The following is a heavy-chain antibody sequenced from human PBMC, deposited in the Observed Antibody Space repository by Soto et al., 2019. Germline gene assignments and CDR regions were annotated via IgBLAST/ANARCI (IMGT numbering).Heavy chain of an antibody. V-gene: IGHV1-18*01. CDR3: ARDLGYCRSGTCYREWFDP. J-gene: IGHJ5*02. CDR1: GYTFTTHG. D-gene: IGHD2-15*01. Sequence: QVQLVQSGAEVKKPGASVKVSCKASGYTFTTHGISWVRQVPGQGLEWMGWVRGDNGHTNYAQSLQGGVTMTTDTSTNTAYMELMSLRSDDTAVYYCARDLGYCRSGTCYREWFDPWGQGTLVTVSS. CDR2: VRGDNGHT.